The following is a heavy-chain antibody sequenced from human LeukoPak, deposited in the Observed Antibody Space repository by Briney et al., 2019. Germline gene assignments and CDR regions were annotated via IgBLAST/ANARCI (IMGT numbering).Heavy chain of an antibody. Sequence: ASVKVSCKASGYTFTGYYMHWVRQAPGQGLEWMGWINPNSGGTNYAQKFQGRVTMTRDTSISTAYMELSRLRSDDTAVYYCARDYGSGSYYPFDPWGQGTLVTVSS. D-gene: IGHD3-10*01. CDR1: GYTFTGYY. V-gene: IGHV1-2*02. CDR2: INPNSGGT. J-gene: IGHJ5*02. CDR3: ARDYGSGSYYPFDP.